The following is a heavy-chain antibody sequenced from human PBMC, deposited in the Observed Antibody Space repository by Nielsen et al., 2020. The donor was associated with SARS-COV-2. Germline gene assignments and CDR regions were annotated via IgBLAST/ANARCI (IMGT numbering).Heavy chain of an antibody. CDR2: ISYDGSNK. CDR3: ARDPGGMDV. CDR1: GFTFSSYA. Sequence: GESLKISCAASGFTFSSYAMHWVRQAPGKGLEWVAVISYDGSNKYYADSVKGRFTISRDNSKNTLYLQMNSLRAEDTAVYYCARDPGGMDVWGQGTTVTVS. V-gene: IGHV3-30-3*01. D-gene: IGHD1-26*01. J-gene: IGHJ6*02.